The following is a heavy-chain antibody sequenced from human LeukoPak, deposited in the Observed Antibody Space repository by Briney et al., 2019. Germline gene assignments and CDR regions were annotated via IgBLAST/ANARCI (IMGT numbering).Heavy chain of an antibody. V-gene: IGHV3-23*01. J-gene: IGHJ3*02. D-gene: IGHD3-22*01. CDR2: ISGSGGGT. Sequence: GGSLRLSCAASGFTFSALAMSWVRQAPGKGLEWVSSISGSGGGTYFADSVKGRFTISRDNSKNTLYLQMNSLRAEDTAVYYCAREAYYYDSSGYVHDAFDIWGQGTVVTVSS. CDR1: GFTFSALA. CDR3: AREAYYYDSSGYVHDAFDI.